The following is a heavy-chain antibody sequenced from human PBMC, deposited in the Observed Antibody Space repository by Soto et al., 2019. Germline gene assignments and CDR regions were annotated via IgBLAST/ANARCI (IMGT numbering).Heavy chain of an antibody. V-gene: IGHV2-5*02. CDR2: IYWDDDK. J-gene: IGHJ4*02. D-gene: IGHD6-19*01. CDR3: AHIVVAGLGYYFDY. Sequence: QITLKESGPTLVKPTQTLTLTCTFSGFSLSSTRMAVGWIRQPPGKALEWLALIYWDDDKRYSPFLKSRLTITQDTSKHQVVLTMSTMDPVDTARYYCAHIVVAGLGYYFDYWGQGTLVTVSS. CDR1: GFSLSSTRMA.